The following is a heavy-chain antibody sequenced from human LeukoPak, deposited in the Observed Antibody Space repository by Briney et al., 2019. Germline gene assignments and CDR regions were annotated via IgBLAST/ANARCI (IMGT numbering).Heavy chain of an antibody. CDR2: IRYDGSNK. Sequence: GGSLRLSCAASGFTFSSYGMHWVRQAPGKGLEWVAFIRYDGSNKYYADSVKGRFTISRDNSKNTLYQQMNSLRAEDTAVYYCAKDLALSDISSSFDYWGQGTLVTVSS. CDR3: AKDLALSDISSSFDY. D-gene: IGHD6-13*01. CDR1: GFTFSSYG. J-gene: IGHJ4*02. V-gene: IGHV3-30*02.